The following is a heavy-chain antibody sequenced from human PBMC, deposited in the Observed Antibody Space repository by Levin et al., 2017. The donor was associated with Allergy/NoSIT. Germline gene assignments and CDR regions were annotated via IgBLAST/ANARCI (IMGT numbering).Heavy chain of an antibody. D-gene: IGHD3-10*01. CDR2: IHYSGIK. J-gene: IGHJ4*02. CDR3: ARHNGGRGITTIRGVIGY. CDR1: AGFISSSSYY. Sequence: PGGSLRLSCSVSAGFISSSSYYWGWIRQTPGKGLEWIGSIHYSGIKYHNPSLKSRVTISVETSKNQFSLKLSSVTAADTAVYYCARHNGGRGITTIRGVIGYWGQGTLVTVSS. V-gene: IGHV4-39*01.